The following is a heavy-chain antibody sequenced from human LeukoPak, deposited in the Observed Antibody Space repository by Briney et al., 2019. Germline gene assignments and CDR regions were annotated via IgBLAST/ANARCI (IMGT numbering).Heavy chain of an antibody. V-gene: IGHV1-2*02. CDR3: ARAYSWNYVDWFDP. Sequence: ASVKVSCKASGYTFTGYYMHWVRQAPGQGLEWMGWINSNSGGTNYAQKFQGRVTLTGDTSISTAYMELSRLRSDDTAVYYCARAYSWNYVDWFDPWGQGTLVTVSS. D-gene: IGHD1-7*01. CDR1: GYTFTGYY. J-gene: IGHJ5*02. CDR2: INSNSGGT.